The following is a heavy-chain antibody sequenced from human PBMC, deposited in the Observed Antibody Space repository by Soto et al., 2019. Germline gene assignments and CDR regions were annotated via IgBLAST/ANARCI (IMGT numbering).Heavy chain of an antibody. CDR1: GYTFTGYY. Sequence: ASVKVSCKASGYTFTGYYMHWVRQAPGQGLEWMGWINPNSGGTNYAQKFQGWVTMTRDTSISTAYMELSRLRSDDTAVYYCARVRSSGYDIYFDYWGQGTLVTVSS. D-gene: IGHD5-12*01. CDR2: INPNSGGT. CDR3: ARVRSSGYDIYFDY. V-gene: IGHV1-2*04. J-gene: IGHJ4*02.